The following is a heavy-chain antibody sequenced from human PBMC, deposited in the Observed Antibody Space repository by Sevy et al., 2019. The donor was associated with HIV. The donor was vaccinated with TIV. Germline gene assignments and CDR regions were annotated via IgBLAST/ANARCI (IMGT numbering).Heavy chain of an antibody. CDR3: ASLVGATNPFDY. J-gene: IGHJ4*02. D-gene: IGHD1-26*01. Sequence: GGSLRLSCAASVFTFSSYSMNWVRQAPGKGLEWVSSISSSSSYIYYADSVKGRFTISRDNAKNSLYLQMNSLRAEDTAVYYCASLVGATNPFDYWGQGTLVTVSS. CDR2: ISSSSSYI. V-gene: IGHV3-21*01. CDR1: VFTFSSYS.